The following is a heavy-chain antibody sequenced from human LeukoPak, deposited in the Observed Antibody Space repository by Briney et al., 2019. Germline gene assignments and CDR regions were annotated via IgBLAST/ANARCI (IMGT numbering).Heavy chain of an antibody. CDR2: IYHSGST. J-gene: IGHJ4*02. CDR3: ARHGITARD. Sequence: SETLSLTCAVSGYSISTGYYWGWIRQPPGKGLEWIGSIYHSGSTYYNPSLKSRVTISVDMSKNQFSLKLSSVTAADTAVYYCARHGITARDWGQGTLVTVSS. D-gene: IGHD3-3*01. CDR1: GYSISTGYY. V-gene: IGHV4-38-2*01.